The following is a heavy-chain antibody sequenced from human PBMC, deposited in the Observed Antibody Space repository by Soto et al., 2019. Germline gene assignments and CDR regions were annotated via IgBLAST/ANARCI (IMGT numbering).Heavy chain of an antibody. CDR1: GGSISSYY. D-gene: IGHD6-19*01. CDR3: ARQNSSGGARRPGQFDY. J-gene: IGHJ4*02. CDR2: IYYSGST. V-gene: IGHV4-59*08. Sequence: PSETLSLTCTVSGGSISSYYWSWIRQPPGKGLEWIGYIYYSGSTNYNPSLKSRVTISVDTSKNQFSLKLSSVTAADTAVYCCARQNSSGGARRPGQFDYWGQGTLVTVSS.